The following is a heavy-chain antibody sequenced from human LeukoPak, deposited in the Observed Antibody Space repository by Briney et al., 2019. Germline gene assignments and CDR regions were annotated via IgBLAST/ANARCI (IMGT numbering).Heavy chain of an antibody. Sequence: PSETLSLTCTVSGGSISSYYWSWIQQPPGKGLEWIGYIYYSGSTNYNPSLKSRVTISVDASKNQFSLKLSSVTAADTAVYYCARGDTAMATPYFDYWGQGTLVTVSS. CDR2: IYYSGST. V-gene: IGHV4-59*01. CDR1: GGSISSYY. J-gene: IGHJ4*02. D-gene: IGHD5-18*01. CDR3: ARGDTAMATPYFDY.